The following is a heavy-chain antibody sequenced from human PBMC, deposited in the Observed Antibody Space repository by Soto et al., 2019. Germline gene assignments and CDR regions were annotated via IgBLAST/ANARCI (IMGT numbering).Heavy chain of an antibody. D-gene: IGHD5-12*01. V-gene: IGHV4-61*08. Sequence: PSETLSLTCPVSGCSIRSGGYYWSWIRQPPGKGLEWIGYIYYSGSTNYNPSLKSRVTISVDTSKNQLSLNLTSLTAADTALYYCAKGRYGGYDSFEYWGKGTLVTVSS. CDR2: IYYSGST. J-gene: IGHJ4*02. CDR3: AKGRYGGYDSFEY. CDR1: GCSIRSGGYY.